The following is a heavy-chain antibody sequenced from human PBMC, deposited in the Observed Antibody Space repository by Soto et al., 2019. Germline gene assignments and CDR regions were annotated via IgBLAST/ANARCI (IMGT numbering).Heavy chain of an antibody. D-gene: IGHD3-16*01. Sequence: PGGSLRLSCTTSGFTFGDYALSWVRQAPGKGLEWVGFIRRNAYGGTTDYAASVKGRFTISRDDSKSIAYLQMNSLRTEDTALYYCNRESSLEFDFWGQGTLVTVSS. CDR1: GFTFGDYA. CDR2: IRRNAYGGTT. J-gene: IGHJ4*02. CDR3: NRESSLEFDF. V-gene: IGHV3-49*04.